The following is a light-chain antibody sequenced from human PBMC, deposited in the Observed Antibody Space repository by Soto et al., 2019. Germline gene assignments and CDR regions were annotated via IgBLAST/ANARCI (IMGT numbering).Light chain of an antibody. CDR2: EAS. Sequence: EVVLTQSPATLSLSPGERATLSCRASQSVRNFLAWYQQKPGQAPRLLIYEASNRAAGIPARFSGSGSGSDFTLTIISREPEDFGVYYCQQRTNWPRGTFGQGTNLEI. CDR3: QQRTNWPRGT. J-gene: IGKJ2*02. V-gene: IGKV3-11*01. CDR1: QSVRNF.